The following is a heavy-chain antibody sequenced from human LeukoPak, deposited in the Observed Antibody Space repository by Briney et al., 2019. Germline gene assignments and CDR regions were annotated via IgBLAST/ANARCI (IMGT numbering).Heavy chain of an antibody. CDR2: INHSGST. Sequence: SETLSLTCAVHGGSFSVYYWSWIRQPPGKGLEWIGEINHSGSTNYNPSLKSRVTISVDTSKNQFSLKLSSVTAADTAVYYCAGGGPIVATDYWGQGTLVTVSS. CDR1: GGSFSVYY. D-gene: IGHD5-12*01. J-gene: IGHJ4*02. CDR3: AGGGPIVATDY. V-gene: IGHV4-34*01.